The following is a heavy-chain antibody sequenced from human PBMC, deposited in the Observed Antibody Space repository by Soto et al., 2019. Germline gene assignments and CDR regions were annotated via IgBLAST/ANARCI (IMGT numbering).Heavy chain of an antibody. D-gene: IGHD7-27*01. CDR1: GFSFSISP. J-gene: IGHJ4*02. V-gene: IGHV3-30-3*01. Sequence: LRLSCAASGFSFSISPMHWVREAPGKGPEWVALISYDGTNKFYADSVKGRFTISRDNSKSTLYLQVDSLRPEDAAVYYCARDPKTSGGQHWAFNYFDSWGQGTLVTVSS. CDR2: ISYDGTNK. CDR3: ARDPKTSGGQHWAFNYFDS.